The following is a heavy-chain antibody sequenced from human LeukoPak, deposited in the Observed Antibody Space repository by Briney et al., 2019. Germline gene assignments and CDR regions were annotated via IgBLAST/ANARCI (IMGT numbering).Heavy chain of an antibody. CDR2: IIPIFGTA. D-gene: IGHD1-26*01. CDR3: ARDNSVGETAWWFDP. V-gene: IGHV1-69*06. Sequence: SVKVSCKASGGTFSNYAISWVRQAPGQGLEWMGGIIPIFGTANYAQKFRGRVTITADKSTRTAYMELTSLTSDDTAVYYCARDNSVGETAWWFDPWGQGTLVTVSS. J-gene: IGHJ5*02. CDR1: GGTFSNYA.